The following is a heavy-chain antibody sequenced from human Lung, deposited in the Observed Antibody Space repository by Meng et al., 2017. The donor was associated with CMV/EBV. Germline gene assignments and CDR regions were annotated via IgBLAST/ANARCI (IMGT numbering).Heavy chain of an antibody. J-gene: IGHJ6*02. D-gene: IGHD3-9*01. CDR1: GFTFSSYA. Sequence: SXKISXAASGFTFSSYAMHWVRQAPGKGLEWVAVISYDGSNKYYADSVKGRFTISRDNSKNTLYLQMNSLRAEDTAVYYCARDEYIILVSYGMDVWGQGTXVTVSS. CDR2: ISYDGSNK. CDR3: ARDEYIILVSYGMDV. V-gene: IGHV3-30-3*01.